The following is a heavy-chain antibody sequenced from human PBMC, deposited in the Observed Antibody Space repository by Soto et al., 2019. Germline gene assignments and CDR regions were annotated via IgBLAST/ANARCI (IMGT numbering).Heavy chain of an antibody. Sequence: GGSLRLSCAASGFTFSSYAMHWVRQAPGKGLEWVAVISYDGSNKYYEDSVKGRFTISRDNSKNTLYLQMNSLRAEDTAVYYCARGGRYYDSSGYLDYWGQGTLVTVSS. V-gene: IGHV3-30-3*01. CDR1: GFTFSSYA. J-gene: IGHJ4*02. CDR2: ISYDGSNK. CDR3: ARGGRYYDSSGYLDY. D-gene: IGHD3-22*01.